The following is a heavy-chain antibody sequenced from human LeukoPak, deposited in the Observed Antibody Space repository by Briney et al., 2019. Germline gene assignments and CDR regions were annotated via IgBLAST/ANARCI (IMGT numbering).Heavy chain of an antibody. J-gene: IGHJ6*02. CDR1: GYTFTNYA. CDR2: INAGNDDT. Sequence: ASVKVSCKASGYTFTNYAFHWVRQAPGQRLEWLGWINAGNDDTKYSQKFQARVTITRDTSASTVYMELSSLTSDDTAVYYCARERWHCRGNDCYSVCYYGLDVWGQGTTVTVSS. D-gene: IGHD2-15*01. CDR3: ARERWHCRGNDCYSVCYYGLDV. V-gene: IGHV1-3*01.